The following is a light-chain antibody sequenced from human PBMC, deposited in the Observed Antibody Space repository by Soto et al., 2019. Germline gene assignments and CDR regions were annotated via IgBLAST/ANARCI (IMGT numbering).Light chain of an antibody. V-gene: IGKV3-15*01. CDR2: GAS. CDR1: QSVSSN. CDR3: QQYNNWPWT. Sequence: EIVMTQTPATLSVSPGERATLSCRASQSVSSNLAWYQQKPGQAPRLLIYGASTRATGIPARFSGSGSGTEFTLTISSLQSEDFEVYYCQQYNNWPWTFGQGTKVAIK. J-gene: IGKJ1*01.